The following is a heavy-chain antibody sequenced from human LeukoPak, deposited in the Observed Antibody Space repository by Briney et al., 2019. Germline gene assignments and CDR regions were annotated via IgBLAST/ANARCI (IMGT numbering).Heavy chain of an antibody. D-gene: IGHD4-23*01. CDR2: IYYSGTT. Sequence: SQTLSLTCTVSGGSISSGGYYWSWIRQHPGKGLEWIAYIYYSGTTYYNPSLKSRVTISVDTSTNQFSLKLSSVTAADTALYYCARLQDGDYGGYFDYWGQGTLVTASS. CDR3: ARLQDGDYGGYFDY. CDR1: GGSISSGGYY. V-gene: IGHV4-31*03. J-gene: IGHJ4*02.